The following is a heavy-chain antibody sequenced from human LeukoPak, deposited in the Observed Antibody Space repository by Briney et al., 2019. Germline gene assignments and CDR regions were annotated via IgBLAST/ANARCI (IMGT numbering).Heavy chain of an antibody. J-gene: IGHJ6*02. V-gene: IGHV1-58*02. CDR3: AATVHYCSGGSCNNHYYGMDV. D-gene: IGHD2-15*01. CDR1: GFTFTSSV. CDR2: IVVGSGNT. Sequence: SVKVSCKASGFTFTSSVMQWVRQARGRRLEWIGWIVVGSGNTNYAQKFQERVTITRDMSASTVYMELSSLRSEDTAVYYCAATVHYCSGGSCNNHYYGMDVWGQGTTVTVSS.